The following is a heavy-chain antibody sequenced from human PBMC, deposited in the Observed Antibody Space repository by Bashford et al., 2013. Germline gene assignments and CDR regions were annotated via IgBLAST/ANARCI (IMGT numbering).Heavy chain of an antibody. CDR2: IYPGDSDT. V-gene: IGHV5-51*01. CDR3: AREVGRQSFDY. D-gene: IGHD2-15*01. J-gene: IGHJ4*02. Sequence: VRQMPGKGLEWMGIIYPGDSDTRYSPSFQGQVTISADTSKNQFSLKLTSVTAADTAVYYCAREVGRQSFDYWDQGTLVTVSS.